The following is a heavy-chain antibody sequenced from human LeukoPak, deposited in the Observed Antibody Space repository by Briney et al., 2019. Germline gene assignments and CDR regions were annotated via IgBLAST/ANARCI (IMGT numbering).Heavy chain of an antibody. D-gene: IGHD6-19*01. Sequence: GGSLRLCCAASGFTFSDYYMSWIRQAPGKGLEWVSYISSSSSYTNYADSVKGRFTISRDNAKNSLYLQMNSLRAEDTAVYYCARPDVAYSSVRPLDYWGQGTLVTVSS. V-gene: IGHV3-11*06. CDR1: GFTFSDYY. CDR2: ISSSSSYT. J-gene: IGHJ4*02. CDR3: ARPDVAYSSVRPLDY.